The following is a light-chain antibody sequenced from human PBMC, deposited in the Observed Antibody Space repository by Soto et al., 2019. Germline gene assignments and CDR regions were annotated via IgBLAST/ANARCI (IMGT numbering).Light chain of an antibody. CDR2: KAS. V-gene: IGKV1-5*03. CDR3: QQLNGYPRT. J-gene: IGKJ5*01. Sequence: DIQMTQSPSTLSGSVGDRVTITCRASQTISSWLAWYQQKPGKAPKLLIYKASTLKSGVPSRFSGRGSGTDFTLTISSLQPEDFATYYCQQLNGYPRTFGQGTRLEIK. CDR1: QTISSW.